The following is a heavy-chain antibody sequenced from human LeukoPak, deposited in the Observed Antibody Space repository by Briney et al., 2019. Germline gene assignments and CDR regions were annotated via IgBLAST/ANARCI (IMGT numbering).Heavy chain of an antibody. V-gene: IGHV4-59*01. CDR2: IYYSGST. Sequence: SETLSLTCTVSGGSISNYYWSWIRQPPGKGLEWIGYIYYSGSTNYNPSLKSRVTMSVDTSKNQFSLKLSSVTAAATAVYYCGGLHYGSSWFCYYWGQETRDSVSS. CDR1: GGSISNYY. D-gene: IGHD6-13*01. CDR3: GGLHYGSSWFCYY. J-gene: IGHJ4*02.